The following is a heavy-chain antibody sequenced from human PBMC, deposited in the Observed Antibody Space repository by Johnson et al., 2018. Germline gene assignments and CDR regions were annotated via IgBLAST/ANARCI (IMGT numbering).Heavy chain of an antibody. CDR3: ARPNEPTLTTSDYFDY. CDR1: GFTFSNYT. Sequence: VQLVESGGGVVQXGRSLRLSCAASGFTFSNYTMHWVRQAPGKGLEWVTVISYGGSDKYYADSVKGRFTISRDNSKNPLYLQMNSLRAEDTAVYYCARPNEPTLTTSDYFDYWGRGTLVTVSS. J-gene: IGHJ4*02. V-gene: IGHV3-30*04. D-gene: IGHD4-17*01. CDR2: ISYGGSDK.